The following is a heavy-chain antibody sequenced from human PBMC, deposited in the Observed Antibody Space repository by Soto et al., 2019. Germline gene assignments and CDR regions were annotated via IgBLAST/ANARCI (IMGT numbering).Heavy chain of an antibody. V-gene: IGHV4-31*03. CDR3: ARATSLMVDSSSSGVYYYYGMDV. CDR1: GGSISSGGYY. J-gene: IGHJ6*02. CDR2: IYYSGST. D-gene: IGHD6-6*01. Sequence: QVQLQESGPGLVKPSQTLSLTCTVSGGSISSGGYYWSWIRQHPGKGLEWIGYIYYSGSTYYNPSLKSRVTISVDTSKNQFSLKLSSVTAADTAVYYCARATSLMVDSSSSGVYYYYGMDVWGQGTTVTVSS.